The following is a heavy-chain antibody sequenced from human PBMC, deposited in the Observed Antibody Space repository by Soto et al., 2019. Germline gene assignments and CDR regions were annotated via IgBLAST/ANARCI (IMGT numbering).Heavy chain of an antibody. CDR2: ISGSGGST. J-gene: IGHJ4*02. CDR3: AKLIEAAGNKY. V-gene: IGHV3-23*01. CDR1: GFTFSSYT. D-gene: IGHD6-13*01. Sequence: GGCLRLSCAASGFTFSSYTMSWVRQAPGKGLEWVSSISGSGGSTYYADSVKGRFTISRDNSKNTPFLQMNSLRVEDTAVYYCAKLIEAAGNKYWGQGTLVTVSS.